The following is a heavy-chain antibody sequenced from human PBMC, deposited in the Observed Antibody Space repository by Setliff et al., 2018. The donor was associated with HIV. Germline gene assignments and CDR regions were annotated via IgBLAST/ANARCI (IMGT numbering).Heavy chain of an antibody. V-gene: IGHV4-59*11. D-gene: IGHD6-19*01. CDR2: IYYSGNT. Sequence: PSETLSLTCNVSGDSISSHYWSWIRQPPGKGLEWIGTIYYSGNTISNPSLKSRVTISVDTSKNQFSLNLNSVTAADTAVYFCARLGSGWSDSYYYAMDVWGQGTTVTVSS. J-gene: IGHJ6*02. CDR3: ARLGSGWSDSYYYAMDV. CDR1: GDSISSHY.